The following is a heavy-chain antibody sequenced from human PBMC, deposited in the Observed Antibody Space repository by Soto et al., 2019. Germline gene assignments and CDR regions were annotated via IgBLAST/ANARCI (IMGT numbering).Heavy chain of an antibody. V-gene: IGHV1-18*01. J-gene: IGHJ6*02. D-gene: IGHD3-3*01. CDR3: ARLVLRGKYYYYYGMDV. CDR1: GYTFTSYG. CDR2: ISAYNGNT. Sequence: ASVKVSCKASGYTFTSYGISWVRQAPGQGLEWMGWISAYNGNTNYAQKLQGRVTMTTDTSTSTAYMELRSLRSDDTAAYYCARLVLRGKYYYYYGMDVWGQGTTVTVSS.